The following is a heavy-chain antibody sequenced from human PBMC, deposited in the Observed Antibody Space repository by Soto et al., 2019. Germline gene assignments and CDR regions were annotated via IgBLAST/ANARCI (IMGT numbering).Heavy chain of an antibody. J-gene: IGHJ4*02. CDR1: GFTFSSYA. V-gene: IGHV3-23*01. CDR3: AKSLSTATSFDY. Sequence: GGSLRLSCAASGFTFSSYATNWVRQAPGKGPEWVSHISVTGDTYYADSVKGRFTISRDNSKNTLFLQMNSLRAEDTAVYYCAKSLSTATSFDYWGQGTPVTVSS. CDR2: ISVTGDT.